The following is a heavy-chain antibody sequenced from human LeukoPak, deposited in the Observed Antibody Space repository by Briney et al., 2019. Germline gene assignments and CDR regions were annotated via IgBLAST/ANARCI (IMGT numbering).Heavy chain of an antibody. V-gene: IGHV1-69*04. CDR2: IIPILGIA. CDR1: GGTFSSYA. J-gene: IGHJ4*02. CDR3: ARDSGNSYYFDY. Sequence: ASVKVSCKASGGTFSSYAISWVRQAPGQGLEWMGRIIPILGIANYAQKFQGRVTITADKSTSTAYMELSSLRSEDTAVYYCARDSGNSYYFDYWGQGTLVTVSS. D-gene: IGHD1-26*01.